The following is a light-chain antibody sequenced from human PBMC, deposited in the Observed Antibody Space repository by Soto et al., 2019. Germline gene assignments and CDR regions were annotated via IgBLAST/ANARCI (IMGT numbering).Light chain of an antibody. CDR2: EVN. CDR1: SSNVGSYKL. Sequence: QSALTQPASVSGSPGQSITISCTGTSSNVGSYKLVSWYQQHPGKAPKLMIFEVNKRPSGVSNRFSGSKSGNTASLTISGLKDEYEADYYCCSSGGSPTYVFGTGTKLTVL. CDR3: CSSGGSPTYV. J-gene: IGLJ1*01. V-gene: IGLV2-23*02.